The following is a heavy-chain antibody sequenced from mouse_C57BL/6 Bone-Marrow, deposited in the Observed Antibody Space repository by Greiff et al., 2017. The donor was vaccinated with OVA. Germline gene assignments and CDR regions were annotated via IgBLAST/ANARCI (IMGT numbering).Heavy chain of an antibody. J-gene: IGHJ2*01. Sequence: DVQLVESGGGLVQPGGSLKLSCAASGFTFSDYYMYWVRQTPEKRLEWVAYISNGGGSTYYPDTVKGRFTISRANAKNTLYLQRSRLKAEDTAMYYCARSSYFDYWGQGTTLTVSS. CDR2: ISNGGGST. V-gene: IGHV5-12*01. CDR3: ARSSYFDY. CDR1: GFTFSDYY.